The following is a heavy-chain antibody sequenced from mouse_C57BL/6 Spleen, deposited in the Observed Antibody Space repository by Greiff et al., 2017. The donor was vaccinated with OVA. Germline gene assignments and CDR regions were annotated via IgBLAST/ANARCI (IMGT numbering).Heavy chain of an antibody. J-gene: IGHJ4*01. Sequence: QVQLKESGPELVKPGASVKLSCKASGYTFTSYDINWVKQRPGQGLEWIGWIYPRDGSTKYNEKFKGKATLTVDTSSSTAYMELHSLTSEDSAVYFCARSGDYGKYLYAMDYWGQGTSVTVSS. V-gene: IGHV1-85*01. CDR1: GYTFTSYD. D-gene: IGHD2-1*01. CDR2: IYPRDGST. CDR3: ARSGDYGKYLYAMDY.